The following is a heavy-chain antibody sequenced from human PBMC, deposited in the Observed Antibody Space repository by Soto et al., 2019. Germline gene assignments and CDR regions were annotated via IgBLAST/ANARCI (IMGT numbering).Heavy chain of an antibody. CDR3: AKGLPYYYDSSGLDAFDI. Sequence: QVQLVESGGGVVQPGRSLRLSCAASGFTFSSYGMHWVRQAPGKGLEWVAVISYDGSNKYYADSVKGRFTISRDNSKNTLYLQMNSLRAEDTAVYYCAKGLPYYYDSSGLDAFDIWGQGTMVTVSS. CDR2: ISYDGSNK. V-gene: IGHV3-30*18. CDR1: GFTFSSYG. D-gene: IGHD3-22*01. J-gene: IGHJ3*02.